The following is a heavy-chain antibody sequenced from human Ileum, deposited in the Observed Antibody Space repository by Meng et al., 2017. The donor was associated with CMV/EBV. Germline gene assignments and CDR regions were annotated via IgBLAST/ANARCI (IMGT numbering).Heavy chain of an antibody. CDR2: INSDGTIT. D-gene: IGHD3-3*01. J-gene: IGHJ4*02. Sequence: ASCFTLSDYYLYRVRQAPGKGLVWVSRINSDGTITYYADSLAGRFTISRDNTKNTLYLQMNSLRAEDTAIYYCARGGYDFWTDYLHYWGQGTLVTVSS. V-gene: IGHV3-74*01. CDR1: CFTLSDYY. CDR3: ARGGYDFWTDYLHY.